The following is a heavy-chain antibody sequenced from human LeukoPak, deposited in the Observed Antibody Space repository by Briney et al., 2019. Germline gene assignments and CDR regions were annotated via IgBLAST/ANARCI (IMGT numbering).Heavy chain of an antibody. CDR2: IKQDGSEK. Sequence: GGSLRLSCAASGFTFSSYAMSWVRQAPGKGLEWVANIKQDGSEKYYVDSVKGRFTISRDNAKNSLYLQMNSLRAEDTAVYYCARDSLGYCSGGSCYPRFDPWGQGTLVTVPS. CDR1: GFTFSSYA. CDR3: ARDSLGYCSGGSCYPRFDP. D-gene: IGHD2-15*01. J-gene: IGHJ5*02. V-gene: IGHV3-7*01.